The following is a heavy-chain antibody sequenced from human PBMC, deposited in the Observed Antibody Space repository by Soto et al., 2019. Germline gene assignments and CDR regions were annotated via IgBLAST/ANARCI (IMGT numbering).Heavy chain of an antibody. D-gene: IGHD3-9*01. V-gene: IGHV3-30*18. Sequence: QVQLVESGGGVVQPGRSLRLSCAASGFTFSSYGMHWVRQAPGKGLEWVAVISYDGSNKYYADSVKGRFTISRDNSKNTLYLQMNSLRDEDTAVYYCANLVHYDILAGINDAFDIWGQGTMVTVSS. CDR2: ISYDGSNK. CDR1: GFTFSSYG. CDR3: ANLVHYDILAGINDAFDI. J-gene: IGHJ3*02.